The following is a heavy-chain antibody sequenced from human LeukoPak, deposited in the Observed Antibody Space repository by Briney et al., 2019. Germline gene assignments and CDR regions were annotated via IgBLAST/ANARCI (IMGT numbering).Heavy chain of an antibody. CDR2: ISGSGGST. D-gene: IGHD2-21*02. CDR3: AKIPHIVVVTANLDY. V-gene: IGHV3-23*01. J-gene: IGHJ4*02. Sequence: HPGGSLRLSCAASGFTFSSYAMSWVRQAPGKGLEWVSAISGSGGSTYYADSVKGRFTISRDNSKNTLYLQMNSLRAEDTAVYHCAKIPHIVVVTANLDYWGQGTLVTVSS. CDR1: GFTFSSYA.